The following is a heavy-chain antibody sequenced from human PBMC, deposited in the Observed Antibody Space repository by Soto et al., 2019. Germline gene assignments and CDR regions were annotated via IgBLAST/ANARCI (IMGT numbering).Heavy chain of an antibody. Sequence: QVQLVESGGGVVQPGRSLRLSCAASGFTFSSYAMHWVRQAPGKGLEWVAVISYDGSNKYYADSVKGRFTISRDNSKNPLYMQMNSLSAEDTAVYYCARVSGKYSSGWYELGDYWGQGTLVTVSS. V-gene: IGHV3-30-3*01. CDR2: ISYDGSNK. D-gene: IGHD6-19*01. CDR3: ARVSGKYSSGWYELGDY. CDR1: GFTFSSYA. J-gene: IGHJ4*02.